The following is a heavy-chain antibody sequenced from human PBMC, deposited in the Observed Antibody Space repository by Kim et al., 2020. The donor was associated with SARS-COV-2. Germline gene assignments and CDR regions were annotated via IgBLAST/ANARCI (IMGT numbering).Heavy chain of an antibody. Sequence: SGKGRFTISRENAKNSLYLQMTSLRAEETAVYYCAREPGGCSSTSCYKNYWGQGTLVTVSS. V-gene: IGHV3-21*01. D-gene: IGHD2-2*02. CDR3: AREPGGCSSTSCYKNY. J-gene: IGHJ4*02.